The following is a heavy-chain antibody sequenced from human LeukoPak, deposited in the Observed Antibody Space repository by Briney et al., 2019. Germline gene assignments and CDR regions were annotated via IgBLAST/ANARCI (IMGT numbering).Heavy chain of an antibody. V-gene: IGHV3-30*04. Sequence: GGSLRLSCTASGFTFSIYAMHCVRQAPGKGLEWVAVMSYDGSNKYYADSVKGRFTISRDNAKNTLYLQINSLRAEDTAVYYCARNRMTTVTTGYFDYWGEGTLVTVSS. CDR3: ARNRMTTVTTGYFDY. CDR2: MSYDGSNK. CDR1: GFTFSIYA. D-gene: IGHD4-11*01. J-gene: IGHJ4*02.